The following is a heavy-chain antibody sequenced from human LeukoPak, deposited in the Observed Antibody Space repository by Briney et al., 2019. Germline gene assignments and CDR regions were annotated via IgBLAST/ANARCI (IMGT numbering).Heavy chain of an antibody. CDR3: ARCSGSYHYYYYMDV. CDR1: GYSFTSYW. D-gene: IGHD1-26*01. CDR2: IYPGDSDT. Sequence: NPGESLKISCKGSGYSFTSYWIGWVRQMPGKGLEWMGIIYPGDSDTRYSPSFQGQVTISADKSISTAYLQWSSLKASDTAMYYCARCSGSYHYYYYMDVWGKGTTVTVSS. J-gene: IGHJ6*03. V-gene: IGHV5-51*01.